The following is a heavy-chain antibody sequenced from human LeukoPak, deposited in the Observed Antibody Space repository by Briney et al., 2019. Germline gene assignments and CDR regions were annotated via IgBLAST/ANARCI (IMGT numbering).Heavy chain of an antibody. V-gene: IGHV1-2*02. Sequence: GASVKVSCKASGYTFTDYYIHWVRQAPGQGREWMGWIIHNSGGTNYAQKFQGRVTTTRDTSISTAYLQLNRLMSDDTAVYYCAKIRLTAAGNQPLDYWGQGTLVTVSS. D-gene: IGHD6-13*01. CDR1: GYTFTDYY. J-gene: IGHJ4*02. CDR2: IIHNSGGT. CDR3: AKIRLTAAGNQPLDY.